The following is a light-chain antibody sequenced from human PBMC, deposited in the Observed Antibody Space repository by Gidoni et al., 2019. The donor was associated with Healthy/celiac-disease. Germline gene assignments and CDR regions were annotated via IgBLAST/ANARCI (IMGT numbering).Light chain of an antibody. J-gene: IGKJ1*01. V-gene: IGKV1-39*01. CDR1: QSISSY. Sequence: DIPMTQSPSSLSASVGERVTITCRASQSISSYLNWYQQKPGKAPKLLIYAASSLQSGVPSRFSGSGSGTDFTLTISSLQPEDFATYYCQQSYSTPRTFGQXTKVEIK. CDR3: QQSYSTPRT. CDR2: AAS.